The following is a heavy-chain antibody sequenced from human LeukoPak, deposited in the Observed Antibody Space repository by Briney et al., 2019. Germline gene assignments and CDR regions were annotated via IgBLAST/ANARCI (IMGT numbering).Heavy chain of an antibody. CDR2: FDPEDGET. CDR3: ARELRGYSYGSHDAFDI. V-gene: IGHV1-24*01. J-gene: IGHJ3*02. CDR1: GYTLTELS. D-gene: IGHD5-18*01. Sequence: ASVTVSCKDSGYTLTELSMHWVRQAPGKGLEWMGGFDPEDGETIYAQKFQGRVTMTEDTSTDTAYMELSSLRSEDTAVYYCARELRGYSYGSHDAFDIWGQGTMVTVSS.